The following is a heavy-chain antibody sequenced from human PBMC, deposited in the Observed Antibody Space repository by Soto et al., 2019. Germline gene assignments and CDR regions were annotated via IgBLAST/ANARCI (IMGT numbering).Heavy chain of an antibody. D-gene: IGHD2-21*02. V-gene: IGHV1-69*06. CDR3: ARGAYCGCDCDEFDY. J-gene: IGHJ4*02. CDR1: GGTFSIYA. Sequence: QVQLVQSGAEVNKPGSSVNVSCKSSGGTFSIYAISWVRQAPGQGLEWMGGVIPIFGTANYAHKFHGRVTITADKSTSTAYMELSSLRSEDTAVYYCARGAYCGCDCDEFDYWGQGTLVTVSS. CDR2: VIPIFGTA.